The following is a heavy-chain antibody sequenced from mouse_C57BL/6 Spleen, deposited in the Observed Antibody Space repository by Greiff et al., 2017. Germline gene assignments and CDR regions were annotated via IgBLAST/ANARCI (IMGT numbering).Heavy chain of an antibody. CDR2: INPSNGGT. CDR3: AGSGVLYGYFDV. J-gene: IGHJ1*03. V-gene: IGHV1-53*01. CDR1: GYTFTSYW. D-gene: IGHD1-1*01. Sequence: QVQLQQPGTELVKPGASVKLSCKASGYTFTSYWMPWVKQRPGQGLEWIGNINPSNGGTNYNEKFKSKATLTVYKSSSTAYMQLSSLTSEDSAVYCCAGSGVLYGYFDVWGTGTTVTVSS.